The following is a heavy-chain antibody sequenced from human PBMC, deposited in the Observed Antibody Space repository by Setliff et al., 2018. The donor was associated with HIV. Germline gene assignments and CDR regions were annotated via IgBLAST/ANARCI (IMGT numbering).Heavy chain of an antibody. CDR2: IGSKANSYAT. CDR1: GFTFSGST. J-gene: IGHJ4*02. D-gene: IGHD2-2*01. Sequence: GGSLRLSCAASGFTFSGSTIHWVRQASGKGLEWVGRIGSKANSYATAYAASVKGRFTTSREDSKNTAYLQMNSLKTEDKAVYYCTTDLPYGYHNDYWGPGTLVTVSS. CDR3: TTDLPYGYHNDY. V-gene: IGHV3-73*01.